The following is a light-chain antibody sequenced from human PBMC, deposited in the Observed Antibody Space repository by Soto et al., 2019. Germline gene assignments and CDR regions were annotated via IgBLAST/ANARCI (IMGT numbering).Light chain of an antibody. CDR2: TTY. V-gene: IGKV1-39*01. Sequence: DIQMTQSPSSLSGYVGDRVTITCRASQSISTYLNWYLQKPGKAPNLLIYTTYILESGVPSRFSGSGSGTDFTLTISSLQPEDFATYFCQQSYSRPRTFGQGTKVDIK. CDR1: QSISTY. J-gene: IGKJ1*01. CDR3: QQSYSRPRT.